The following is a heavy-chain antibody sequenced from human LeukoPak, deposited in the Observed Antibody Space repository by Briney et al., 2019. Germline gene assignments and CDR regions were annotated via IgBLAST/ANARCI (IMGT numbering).Heavy chain of an antibody. V-gene: IGHV3-74*01. CDR1: GFTFSRNW. Sequence: GGSLRLSCEASGFTFSRNWMHWVRQAPGRGLVWVSRINSNGSSASYADSVKGRFTISRDNAKNTLYLQMNSLRAEDTAVYYCAKSITAAGTYAFDIWGQGTVVTVSS. CDR2: INSNGSSA. D-gene: IGHD6-13*01. CDR3: AKSITAAGTYAFDI. J-gene: IGHJ3*02.